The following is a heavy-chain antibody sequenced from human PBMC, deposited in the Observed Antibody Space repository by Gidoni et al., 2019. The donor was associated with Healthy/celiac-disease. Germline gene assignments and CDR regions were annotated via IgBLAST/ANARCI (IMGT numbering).Heavy chain of an antibody. Sequence: EVQLVESGGGLVQPGRSLRLSCAASGFTFDDYAMHWVRQAPGKGLAWVSGISWNSGSIGYADSVKGRFTISRDNAKNSLYLQMNSLRAEDTALYYCAKGAEGYSYGYYFDYWGQGTLVTVSS. D-gene: IGHD5-18*01. CDR1: GFTFDDYA. V-gene: IGHV3-9*01. J-gene: IGHJ4*02. CDR3: AKGAEGYSYGYYFDY. CDR2: ISWNSGSI.